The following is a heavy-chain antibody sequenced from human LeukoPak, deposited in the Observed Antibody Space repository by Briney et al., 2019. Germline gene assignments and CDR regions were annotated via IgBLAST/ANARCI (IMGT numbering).Heavy chain of an antibody. Sequence: SETLSFTCAVYGGSFSGYYWSWIRQPPGKGLEWIGEINHSGSTNYNPSLKSRVTISVDTSKNQFSLKLSSVTAADTAVYYCTRGGHTAMVTYFDYWGQGTLVTVSS. J-gene: IGHJ4*02. CDR3: TRGGHTAMVTYFDY. D-gene: IGHD5-18*01. V-gene: IGHV4-34*01. CDR1: GGSFSGYY. CDR2: INHSGST.